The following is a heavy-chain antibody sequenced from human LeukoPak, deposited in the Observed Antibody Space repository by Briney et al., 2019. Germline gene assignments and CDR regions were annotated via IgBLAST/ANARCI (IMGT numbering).Heavy chain of an antibody. CDR2: ISYDGSNK. J-gene: IGHJ6*03. CDR1: GFTFSSYA. D-gene: IGHD5-12*01. Sequence: PGGSLRLSCAASGFTFSSYAMSWVRQAPGKGLEWVAVISYDGSNKYYADSVKRRFTISRDNSKNTLYLQMNSLRAEDTAVYYCAKDGPRGYDRSYYYYMDVWGKGTTVTVSS. V-gene: IGHV3-30*18. CDR3: AKDGPRGYDRSYYYYMDV.